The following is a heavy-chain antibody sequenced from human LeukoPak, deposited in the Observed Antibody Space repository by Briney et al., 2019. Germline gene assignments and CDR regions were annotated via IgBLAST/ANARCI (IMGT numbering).Heavy chain of an antibody. J-gene: IGHJ4*02. Sequence: GGSLRLSCAASGFTFRSYAMTWVRQSPGKGLEWVSAIGGSGGTTYYADSVKGRFTISRDNSYNTLYLQMNSLRAEDTAVYYCAKGGKYSGSGSPDYWGQGTLVTVSS. CDR1: GFTFRSYA. D-gene: IGHD6-6*01. CDR3: AKGGKYSGSGSPDY. V-gene: IGHV3-23*01. CDR2: IGGSGGTT.